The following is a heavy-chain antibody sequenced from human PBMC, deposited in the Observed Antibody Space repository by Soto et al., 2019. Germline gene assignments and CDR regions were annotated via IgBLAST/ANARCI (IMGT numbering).Heavy chain of an antibody. V-gene: IGHV3-23*01. D-gene: IGHD5-18*01. Sequence: PGGSLRLSCAASGFTFSSYAMSWVRQAPGKGLEWVSAISGSGGSTYYADSVKGRFTISRDNSKNTLYLQMNSLRAEDTAVYYCAKDRLYSYGLYYFDYWGQGTLVTVSS. CDR1: GFTFSSYA. CDR3: AKDRLYSYGLYYFDY. CDR2: ISGSGGST. J-gene: IGHJ4*02.